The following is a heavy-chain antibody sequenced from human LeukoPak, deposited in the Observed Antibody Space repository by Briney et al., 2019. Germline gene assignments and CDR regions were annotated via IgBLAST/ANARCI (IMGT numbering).Heavy chain of an antibody. V-gene: IGHV3-30*02. Sequence: PGGSLRLSCAASGFTFSSYGMHWVRQAPGKGLEWVAFIRYDGSNKYYADSVKGRFTISRDNSKNTLYLQMNSLRAEDTAVYYCAKAFRITMVRGVMSMDYWGQGTLVTVSS. J-gene: IGHJ4*02. CDR1: GFTFSSYG. CDR3: AKAFRITMVRGVMSMDY. CDR2: IRYDGSNK. D-gene: IGHD3-10*01.